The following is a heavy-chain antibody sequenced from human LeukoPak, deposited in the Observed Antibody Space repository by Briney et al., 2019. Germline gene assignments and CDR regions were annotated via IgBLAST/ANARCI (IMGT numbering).Heavy chain of an antibody. CDR3: AYVYSSSWYGPSGY. D-gene: IGHD6-13*01. CDR1: GGSISSSSYY. J-gene: IGHJ4*02. Sequence: SSETLSLTCTVSGGSISSSSYYWGWTRQPPGKGLEWIGSIYYSGSTYYNPSLKSRVTISVDTSKNQFSLKLSSVTAADTAVYYCAYVYSSSWYGPSGYWGQGTLVTVSS. V-gene: IGHV4-39*07. CDR2: IYYSGST.